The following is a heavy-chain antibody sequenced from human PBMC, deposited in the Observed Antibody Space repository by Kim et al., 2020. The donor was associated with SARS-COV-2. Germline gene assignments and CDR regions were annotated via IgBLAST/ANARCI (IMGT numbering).Heavy chain of an antibody. V-gene: IGHV1-18*01. CDR3: ARDRNSYYYGSGSYFPFDY. CDR2: ISAYNGNT. D-gene: IGHD3-10*01. Sequence: VKVSCKASGYTFTSYGISWVLQAPGQGLEWMGWISAYNGNTNYAQKLQGRVTMTTDTSTSTAYMELRSLRSDDTAVYYCARDRNSYYYGSGSYFPFDYWGQGTLVTVSS. J-gene: IGHJ4*02. CDR1: GYTFTSYG.